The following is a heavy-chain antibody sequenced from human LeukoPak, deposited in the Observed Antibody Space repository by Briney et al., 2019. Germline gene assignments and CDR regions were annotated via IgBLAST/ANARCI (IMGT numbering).Heavy chain of an antibody. V-gene: IGHV3-48*03. J-gene: IGHJ5*02. D-gene: IGHD3-9*01. CDR3: ARINYDILTGYYKGWFDP. CDR1: GFTFSSYE. CDR2: ISSSGSTI. Sequence: GGSLSLSWAPSGFTFSSYEMNWVRQAPGKGLEWVSYISSSGSTIYYADSVKGRFTISRDNAKNSLYLQMNSLRAEDTAVYYCARINYDILTGYYKGWFDPWGQGTLVTVSS.